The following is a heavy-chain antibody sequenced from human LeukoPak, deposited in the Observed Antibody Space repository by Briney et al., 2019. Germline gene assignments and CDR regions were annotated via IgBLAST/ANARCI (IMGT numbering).Heavy chain of an antibody. CDR2: INPNSGGT. D-gene: IGHD3-16*02. CDR3: ATQGYYDYIWGSYRKGVPYTSIDY. Sequence: ASVKVSCKASGYTFTGYYMHWVRQAPGQGLEWMGWINPNSGGTNYAQKFQGRVTMTRDTSISTAYMELSRLRSDDTAVYYCATQGYYDYIWGSYRKGVPYTSIDYWGQGTLVTVSS. V-gene: IGHV1-2*02. CDR1: GYTFTGYY. J-gene: IGHJ4*02.